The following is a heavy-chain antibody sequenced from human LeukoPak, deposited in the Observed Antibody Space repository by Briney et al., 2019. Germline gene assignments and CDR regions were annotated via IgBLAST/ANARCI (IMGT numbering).Heavy chain of an antibody. D-gene: IGHD5-24*01. CDR2: IYYSGST. V-gene: IGHV4-61*08. CDR1: GGSISSGGYS. J-gene: IGHJ4*02. CDR3: ARDGDGYNWGYFDY. Sequence: SETLSLTCAVSGGSISSGGYSWSWIRQPPGKGLEWVGYIYYSGSTNYNPSLKSRVTISVDTSKNQFSLKLSSVTAADTAVYYCARDGDGYNWGYFDYWGQGTLVTVSS.